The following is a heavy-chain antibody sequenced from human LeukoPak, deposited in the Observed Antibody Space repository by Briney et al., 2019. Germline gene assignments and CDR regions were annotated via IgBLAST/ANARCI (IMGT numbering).Heavy chain of an antibody. Sequence: ASVKVSCKASGYTFTVYYMHAVRQAPGQGLEWRGGINPNSGGTNYAQKFQGRVTMTRDTSISTAYMELSRVRSDDTAVYYCARSSSGWALFDYWGQGTLVTVSS. D-gene: IGHD6-19*01. CDR3: ARSSSGWALFDY. J-gene: IGHJ4*02. V-gene: IGHV1-2*02. CDR2: INPNSGGT. CDR1: GYTFTVYY.